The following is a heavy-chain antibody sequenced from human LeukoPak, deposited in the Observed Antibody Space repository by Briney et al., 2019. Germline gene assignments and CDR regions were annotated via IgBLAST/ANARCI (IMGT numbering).Heavy chain of an antibody. Sequence: GGSLRLSCAVSGFTVSGTYMSWVRQAPGKGLEWVSVIYTGGAIYYADSVKGRFTISRDNSKNTLYLQMNSLRVEDTAVYYCARGPQLDYWGQGTLVTVSS. J-gene: IGHJ4*02. CDR3: ARGPQLDY. D-gene: IGHD6-13*01. CDR2: IYTGGAI. V-gene: IGHV3-66*01. CDR1: GFTVSGTY.